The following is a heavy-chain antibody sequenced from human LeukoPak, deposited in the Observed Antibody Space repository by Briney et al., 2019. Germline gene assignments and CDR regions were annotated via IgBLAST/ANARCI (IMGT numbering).Heavy chain of an antibody. CDR2: ISAYNGNT. D-gene: IGHD1-26*01. V-gene: IGHV1-18*01. Sequence: ASVKVSCRASGYTFTSYGISWVRQAPGQGLEWMEWISAYNGNTNYAQKLQGRVTMTTDTSTSTAYMELRSLRSDDTAVYYCARKEGYSGSYQGDYWGQGTLVTVSS. J-gene: IGHJ4*02. CDR1: GYTFTSYG. CDR3: ARKEGYSGSYQGDY.